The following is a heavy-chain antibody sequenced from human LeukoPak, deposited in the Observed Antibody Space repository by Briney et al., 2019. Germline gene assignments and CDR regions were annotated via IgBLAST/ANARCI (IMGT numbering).Heavy chain of an antibody. CDR2: LYYSGST. CDR1: GGSIRRGSYY. V-gene: IGHV4-39*01. CDR3: ARVKTTLPAGGYYYYGMDV. D-gene: IGHD1-1*01. J-gene: IGHJ6*02. Sequence: SETLSLTCSVSGGSIRRGSYYWGWIRQPPGKGLEWIGSLYYSGSTYYNPSLKSRVTISVDTSKNQFSLKLSSVTAADTAVYYCARVKTTLPAGGYYYYGMDVWGQGTTVTVSS.